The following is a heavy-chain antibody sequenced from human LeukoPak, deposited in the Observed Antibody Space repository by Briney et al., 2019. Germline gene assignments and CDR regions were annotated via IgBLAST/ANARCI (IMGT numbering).Heavy chain of an antibody. J-gene: IGHJ4*02. CDR3: ARGALLWFGERMEYYFDY. V-gene: IGHV4-59*01. CDR2: IYYSGNT. Sequence: KSSESLSLTCTVASASITIYYCSWIRQPPGKGLEWIGSIYYSGNTNYNPSIKSRVTISVDTSKNQFSLKLSSMTAADTAVYYCARGALLWFGERMEYYFDYWGQGALLTVSS. D-gene: IGHD3-10*01. CDR1: SASITIYY.